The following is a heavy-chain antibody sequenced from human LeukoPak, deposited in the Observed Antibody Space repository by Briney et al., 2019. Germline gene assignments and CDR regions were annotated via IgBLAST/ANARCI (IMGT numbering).Heavy chain of an antibody. V-gene: IGHV4-4*07. D-gene: IGHD6-13*01. Sequence: KPSETLSLTCTVSGGSITSYYWSWIRQPAGKGLEWIGRINTSGSTIYNPSLKSRLTMSVDTSKNQFSLNLISVTAADTALYYCARDLYSSSWTFDYWGQGTLVTVSS. J-gene: IGHJ4*02. CDR1: GGSITSYY. CDR3: ARDLYSSSWTFDY. CDR2: INTSGST.